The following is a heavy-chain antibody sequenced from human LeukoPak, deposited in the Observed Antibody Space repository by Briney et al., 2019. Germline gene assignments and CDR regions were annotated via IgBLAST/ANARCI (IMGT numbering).Heavy chain of an antibody. J-gene: IGHJ4*02. D-gene: IGHD3-10*01. Sequence: GGSLRLSCAASGFTFNDYWMSWVRQAPGRGLEWVANIREDGSEKYYADSVKGRFTISRDNSKNTLYLQMNSLRAEDTAVYYCAKESGSGSYYNVHYYFDYWGQGTLVTVSS. CDR1: GFTFNDYW. CDR2: IREDGSEK. V-gene: IGHV3-7*04. CDR3: AKESGSGSYYNVHYYFDY.